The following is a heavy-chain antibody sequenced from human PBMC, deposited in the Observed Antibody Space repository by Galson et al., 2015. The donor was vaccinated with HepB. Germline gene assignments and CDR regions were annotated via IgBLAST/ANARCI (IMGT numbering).Heavy chain of an antibody. CDR2: ISSSSSTI. Sequence: PLRLSCADSGFTLSSYSMNWVRQAPGKGLEWVSYISSSSSTIYYADSVKGRFTISRDNAKNSLYLQMNSLRDEDTAVYYCAMTTVTTDVYWGQGTLVTVSS. D-gene: IGHD4-17*01. CDR1: GFTLSSYS. J-gene: IGHJ4*02. CDR3: AMTTVTTDVY. V-gene: IGHV3-48*02.